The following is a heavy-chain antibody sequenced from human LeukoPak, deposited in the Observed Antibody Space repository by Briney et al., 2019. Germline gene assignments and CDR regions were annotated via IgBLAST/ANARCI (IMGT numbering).Heavy chain of an antibody. V-gene: IGHV3-23*01. CDR2: ISGSSAST. CDR1: GFTFSSYA. Sequence: PGTSLRLSSAAAGFTFSSYAMSLVRQAPGKGLGLVYTISGSSASTYYAVSVKGRLTISRANTKYTLNLPMNTLRAAATSVYYCAKAYVGTGPGGAFDIGGQGTMVSVSS. J-gene: IGHJ3*02. CDR3: AKAYVGTGPGGAFDI. D-gene: IGHD2-21*01.